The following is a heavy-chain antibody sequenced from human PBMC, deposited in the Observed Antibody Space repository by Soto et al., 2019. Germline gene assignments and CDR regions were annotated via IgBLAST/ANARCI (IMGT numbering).Heavy chain of an antibody. V-gene: IGHV6-1*01. CDR2: TYYRSRWYN. Sequence: SQTLSLTCAISWDRVSSNSAAWNWIRLSPSRGLEWLARTYYRSRWYNDYAVSVRSRITVNPDTSKNQFSLQLTSVTPEDTAVYYCAGTTSHQWYYMDVWGKGTTVTVSS. CDR3: AGTTSHQWYYMDV. D-gene: IGHD1-7*01. J-gene: IGHJ6*03. CDR1: WDRVSSNSAA.